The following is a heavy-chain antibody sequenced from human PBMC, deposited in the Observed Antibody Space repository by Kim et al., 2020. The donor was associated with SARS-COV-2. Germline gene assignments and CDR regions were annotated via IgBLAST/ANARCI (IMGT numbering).Heavy chain of an antibody. CDR3: AREDYDYVWGSYRYTRLKAFDI. J-gene: IGHJ3*02. V-gene: IGHV3-30*04. CDR1: GFTFSSYA. D-gene: IGHD3-16*02. Sequence: GGSLRLSCAASGFTFSSYAMHWVRQAPGKGLEWVAVISYDGSNKYYADSVKGRFTISRDNSKNTLYLQMNSLRAEDTAVYYCAREDYDYVWGSYRYTRLKAFDIWGQGTMVTVSS. CDR2: ISYDGSNK.